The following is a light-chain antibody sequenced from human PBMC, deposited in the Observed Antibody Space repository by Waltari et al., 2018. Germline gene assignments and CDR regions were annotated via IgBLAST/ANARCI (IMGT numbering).Light chain of an antibody. J-gene: IGKJ1*01. CDR1: DSVGIY. Sequence: ETVLTQSPGTLSLSPGERATLSCKASDSVGIYLAWYQQKPGQAPRLLIYHASNRATGIPDRFSGSGSGTDFSLTISRLEPEYSAVYYCQKYVSLPATFGQGTKVEI. V-gene: IGKV3-20*01. CDR2: HAS. CDR3: QKYVSLPAT.